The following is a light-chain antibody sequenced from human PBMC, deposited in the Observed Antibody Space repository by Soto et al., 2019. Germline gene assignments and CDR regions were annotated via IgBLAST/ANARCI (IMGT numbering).Light chain of an antibody. CDR1: QSVLYNSNNKNY. Sequence: DIVMTQSPDSLAVYLGERATINCKSSQSVLYNSNNKNYLAWYQQQPGQPPKLLIYWASTRESGVPDRFSGSGSGTDFTLTISSLQAEDVAVYYCQHYYSRPFTFGPGTKVDIK. CDR3: QHYYSRPFT. CDR2: WAS. J-gene: IGKJ3*01. V-gene: IGKV4-1*01.